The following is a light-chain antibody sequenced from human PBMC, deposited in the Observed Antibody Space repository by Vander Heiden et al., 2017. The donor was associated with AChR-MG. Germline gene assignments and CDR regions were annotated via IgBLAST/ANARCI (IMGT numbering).Light chain of an antibody. CDR3: QSYDSSLSAWV. V-gene: IGLV1-40*01. Sequence: QSVLTQPPSVSGAPGQRVTISCTGSSSNIGAGYSVHWYQQLPGTAPKLLIYTNNNRPSGVPDRFSGSKSGASASLAITGLQAEDEGDYYCQSYDSSLSAWVFGGGTKLTVL. CDR2: TNN. CDR1: SSNIGAGYS. J-gene: IGLJ3*02.